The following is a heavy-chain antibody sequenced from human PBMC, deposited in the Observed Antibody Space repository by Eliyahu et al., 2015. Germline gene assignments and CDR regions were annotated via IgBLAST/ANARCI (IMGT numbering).Heavy chain of an antibody. V-gene: IGHV3-21*01. CDR3: QVTTDFFEY. Sequence: EVQVVESGGGLVKPGGSLRLSCAASGFNLTNYSVNWVRQAPGKGLEWVSSISSRRSFLYYAASVKGRFTVSRDNAQNSLFLQMNSLRVEDTAVYYCQVTTDFFEYWGQGALVTVSS. CDR2: ISSRRSFL. CDR1: GFNLTNYS. J-gene: IGHJ1*01. D-gene: IGHD4-17*01.